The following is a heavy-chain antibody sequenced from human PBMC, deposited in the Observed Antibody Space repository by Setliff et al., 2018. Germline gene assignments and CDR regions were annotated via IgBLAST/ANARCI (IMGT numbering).Heavy chain of an antibody. Sequence: SETLSLTCTVSGGSINSGGYYWSWIRQHPGKGLEWIGYIYYSGSTYYNPSLKSRVTVSVDTSKNQFSLKLSSVTAADTAVYYCARVARLVLSRNAFDIWGQGTMVTV. V-gene: IGHV4-31*03. CDR1: GGSINSGGYY. J-gene: IGHJ3*02. D-gene: IGHD2-2*01. CDR2: IYYSGST. CDR3: ARVARLVLSRNAFDI.